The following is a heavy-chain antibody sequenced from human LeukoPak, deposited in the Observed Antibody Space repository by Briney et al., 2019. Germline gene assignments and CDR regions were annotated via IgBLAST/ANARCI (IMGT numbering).Heavy chain of an antibody. Sequence: SETLSLTCTVSGGSISSYYWSWIRQPPGKGLEWIGYIYYSGSTNYNPSLKSRVTISVDTSKNQVSLKLSSVTAADTAVYYCARGLVVPAAAYDAFDIWGQGTMVTVSS. CDR3: ARGLVVPAAAYDAFDI. J-gene: IGHJ3*02. D-gene: IGHD2-2*01. CDR1: GGSISSYY. CDR2: IYYSGST. V-gene: IGHV4-59*01.